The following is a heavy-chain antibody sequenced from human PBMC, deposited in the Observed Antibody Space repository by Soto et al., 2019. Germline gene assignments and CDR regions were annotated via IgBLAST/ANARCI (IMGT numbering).Heavy chain of an antibody. CDR2: TGADNGDT. Sequence: QVQLVQSGAEVKKPGASVKVSCKASGYTFSTYGSSWVRQAPGQGLEWMGWTGADNGDTNYAQNFQGRVTMTTDTSTTTSYMELRSLTSDDTAVYFCARDWKGAEGFGPWGQGTLVTVSS. CDR3: ARDWKGAEGFGP. V-gene: IGHV1-18*01. CDR1: GYTFSTYG. D-gene: IGHD3-16*01. J-gene: IGHJ5*02.